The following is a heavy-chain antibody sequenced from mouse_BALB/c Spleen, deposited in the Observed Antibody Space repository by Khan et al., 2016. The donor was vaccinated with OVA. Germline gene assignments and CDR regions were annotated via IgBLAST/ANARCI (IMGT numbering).Heavy chain of an antibody. CDR1: GYSFTTYY. J-gene: IGHJ3*01. CDR2: VDPFNTDT. CDR3: ARVTFDY. V-gene: IGHV1S135*01. D-gene: IGHD2-13*01. Sequence: EVQLQESGPELMKPGASVNISCKASGYSFTTYYIHWVKQSRGKSLEWIGYVDPFNTDTDYNQKFKGQATLTVDKSSNTAYMHLSGLTSDDSAVYYCARVTFDYWGQGTLVTVSA.